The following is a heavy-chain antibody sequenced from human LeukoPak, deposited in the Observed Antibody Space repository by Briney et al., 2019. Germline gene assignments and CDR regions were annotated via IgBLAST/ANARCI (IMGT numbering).Heavy chain of an antibody. Sequence: ASVKVSCKASGYTFTGYYMHWVRRAPGQGLEWMGWINPNSGGTNYAQKFQGRVTMTRDTSISTAYMELSRLRSDDTAVYYCARLRDSDGSGSYSEWDAFDIWGQGTMVTVSS. CDR2: INPNSGGT. V-gene: IGHV1-2*02. CDR1: GYTFTGYY. CDR3: ARLRDSDGSGSYSEWDAFDI. D-gene: IGHD3-10*01. J-gene: IGHJ3*02.